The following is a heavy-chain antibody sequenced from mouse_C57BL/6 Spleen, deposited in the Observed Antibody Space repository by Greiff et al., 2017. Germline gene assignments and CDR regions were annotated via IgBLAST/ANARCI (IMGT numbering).Heavy chain of an antibody. Sequence: VQLQQSGAELVKPGASVKISCKASGYAFRSYWMNWVKQRPGKGLEWIGQIYPGDGDTNYNGKFKGKATLTADKSSSTAYMQLSSLTSEDSAVYFCASGILNPCSDYWGQGTTLTVSS. V-gene: IGHV1-80*01. J-gene: IGHJ2*01. CDR3: ASGILNPCSDY. CDR1: GYAFRSYW. D-gene: IGHD4-1*01. CDR2: IYPGDGDT.